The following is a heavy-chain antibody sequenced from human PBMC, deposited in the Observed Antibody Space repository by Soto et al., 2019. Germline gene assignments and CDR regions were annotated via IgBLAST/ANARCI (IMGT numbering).Heavy chain of an antibody. Sequence: VQSGIEMKTPGASVKVTCKTSRYTFTGYYMHWVRQAPGRGLEWMGWIDPDSGDTNYVQKFQGRVTMTRDTSSATAYLEVSGLRRDDTAIYYCARSHSAYYYYGMDAWGQGTAVSVSS. V-gene: IGHV1-2*02. CDR2: IDPDSGDT. J-gene: IGHJ6*02. CDR3: ARSHSAYYYYGMDA. CDR1: RYTFTGYY.